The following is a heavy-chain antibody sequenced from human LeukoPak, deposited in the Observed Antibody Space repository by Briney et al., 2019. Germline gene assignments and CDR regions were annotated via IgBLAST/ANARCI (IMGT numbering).Heavy chain of an antibody. D-gene: IGHD6-19*01. CDR3: ARATQWLGYNWFDP. CDR2: TRNRANSYTT. J-gene: IGHJ5*02. CDR1: GLTFSDHY. V-gene: IGHV3-72*01. Sequence: PGGSLRLSCAASGLTFSDHYMDWVRQAPGKGLEWVGRTRNRANSYTTEYAASVKGRFTISRDDSKNSLYLQMNSLKTEDTAVYYCARATQWLGYNWFDPWGQGTLVTVSS.